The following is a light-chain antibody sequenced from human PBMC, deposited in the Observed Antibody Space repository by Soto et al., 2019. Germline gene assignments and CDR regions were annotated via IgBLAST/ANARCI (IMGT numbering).Light chain of an antibody. Sequence: PGERATLSCRASQTVSSNNLAWYQQKRGQAPRLLIYGASSRAAAIPDRFRGSGSGTDFTLIISSLGPEDFAVYYCQQYGSSPFTFGPGTAVDIK. CDR3: QQYGSSPFT. J-gene: IGKJ3*01. CDR1: QTVSSNN. V-gene: IGKV3-20*01. CDR2: GAS.